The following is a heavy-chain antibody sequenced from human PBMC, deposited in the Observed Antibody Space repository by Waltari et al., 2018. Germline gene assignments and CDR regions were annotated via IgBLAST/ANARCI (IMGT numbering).Heavy chain of an antibody. J-gene: IGHJ3*02. D-gene: IGHD5-12*01. V-gene: IGHV1-69*05. CDR2: IIPIFGTA. CDR3: ARGQFPTDGYNYDAFDI. CDR1: GYTFTSYG. Sequence: QVQLVQSGAEVKKPGASVKVSCKASGYTFTSYGISWVRQAPGQGLEWMGGIIPIFGTANYAQKFQGRVTITTDESTSTAYMELSSLRSEDTAVYYCARGQFPTDGYNYDAFDIWGQGTMVTVSS.